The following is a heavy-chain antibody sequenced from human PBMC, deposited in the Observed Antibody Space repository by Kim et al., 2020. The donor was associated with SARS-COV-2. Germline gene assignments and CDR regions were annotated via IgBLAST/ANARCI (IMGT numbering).Heavy chain of an antibody. V-gene: IGHV3-11*01. D-gene: IGHD4-4*01. J-gene: IGHJ4*02. CDR3: ARDDDDSHLGYYFDL. Sequence: ADPVKGRFTRSRHNSKNTLYLQMHSLRAEDTAVYYCARDDDDSHLGYYFDLWGQRTQLTVSS.